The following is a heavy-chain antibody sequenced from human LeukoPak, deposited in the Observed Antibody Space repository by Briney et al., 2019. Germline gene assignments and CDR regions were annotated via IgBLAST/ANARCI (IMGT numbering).Heavy chain of an antibody. CDR2: IKQDGREK. CDR3: ARDDKQQLPFDVIDI. J-gene: IGHJ3*02. Sequence: GGSLRLSCAASGFTFSSHWMSWVRDAPGKGLVCGANIKQDGREKYYMDSVKGRFTISRDNATNTLYLQKNSLRAQHTPVYCRARDDKQQLPFDVIDIWGQGTMVTVSS. CDR1: GFTFSSHW. V-gene: IGHV3-7*03. D-gene: IGHD6-13*01.